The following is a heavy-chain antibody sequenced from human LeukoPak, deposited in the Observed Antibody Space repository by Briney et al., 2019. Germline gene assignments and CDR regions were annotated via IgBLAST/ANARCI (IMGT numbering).Heavy chain of an antibody. J-gene: IGHJ4*02. CDR2: IYPGDSDT. D-gene: IGHD1-26*01. V-gene: IGHV5-51*01. CDR1: GYSFTSYW. Sequence: GESLKISCKGSGYSFTSYWIGWVRQMPGKGLEWMGIIYPGDSDTRYSPSFQGQVTTSADKSISTAYLQRSSLKASDTAMYYCARHVKSGSYSTTDFDYWGQGTLVTVSS. CDR3: ARHVKSGSYSTTDFDY.